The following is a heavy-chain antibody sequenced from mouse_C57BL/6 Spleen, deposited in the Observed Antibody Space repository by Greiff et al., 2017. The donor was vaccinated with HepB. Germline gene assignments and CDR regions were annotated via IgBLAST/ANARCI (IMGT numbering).Heavy chain of an antibody. Sequence: EVQLQQSGPVLVKPGASVKMSCKASGYTFTDYYMNWVKQSHGKSLEWIGVINPYNGGTSYNQKFKGKATLTVDKSSSTAYMELNSLTSEDSAVDYCARGGLLLWLRGDWYFDVWGTGTTVTVSS. J-gene: IGHJ1*03. D-gene: IGHD2-2*01. CDR1: GYTFTDYY. CDR3: ARGGLLLWLRGDWYFDV. V-gene: IGHV1-19*01. CDR2: INPYNGGT.